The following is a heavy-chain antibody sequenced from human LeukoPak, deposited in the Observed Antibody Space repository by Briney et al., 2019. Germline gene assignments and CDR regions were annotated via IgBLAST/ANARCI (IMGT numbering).Heavy chain of an antibody. CDR2: ITPFNGNT. J-gene: IGHJ4*02. V-gene: IGHV1-45*02. D-gene: IGHD3-22*01. CDR1: GYTFTYRY. Sequence: ASVKVSCKASGYTFTYRYLHWVRQAPGQALEWMGWITPFNGNTNYAQKFQDRVTITRDRSMSTAYMELSSLRSEDTAMYYCASVNSSGYGIDYWGQGTLVTVSS. CDR3: ASVNSSGYGIDY.